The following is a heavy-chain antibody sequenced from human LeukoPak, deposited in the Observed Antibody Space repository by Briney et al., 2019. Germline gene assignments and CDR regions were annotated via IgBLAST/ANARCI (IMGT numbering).Heavy chain of an antibody. CDR1: GFTFSGYA. D-gene: IGHD3-9*01. CDR3: AKVRYFDWLPPEYNWFDP. CDR2: ISGSGGST. V-gene: IGHV3-23*01. Sequence: GGSLRLSCAASGFTFSGYAMSWVRQAPGKGLEWVSAISGSGGSTYYADSVKGRFTISRDNSKNTLYLQMNSLRAEDTAVYYCAKVRYFDWLPPEYNWFDPWGQGTLVTVSS. J-gene: IGHJ5*02.